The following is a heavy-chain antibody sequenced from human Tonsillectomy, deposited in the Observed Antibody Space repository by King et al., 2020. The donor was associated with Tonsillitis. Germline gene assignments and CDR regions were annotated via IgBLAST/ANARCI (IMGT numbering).Heavy chain of an antibody. V-gene: IGHV1-18*04. D-gene: IGHD2-2*01. CDR3: ARDSRYFDAHQPAAMPLWYFYGMDV. J-gene: IGHJ6*02. CDR1: GYTFTSYG. CDR2: ISAHKGNT. Sequence: VQLVESGAEVKKPGASVKVSCKASGYTFTSYGISWVRQAPGQGLEWMGGISAHKGNTNYAQKVQGRVTMTTDTSTSTAYMELRSLRSDDTAVYYCARDSRYFDAHQPAAMPLWYFYGMDVWGQGTTVSVSS.